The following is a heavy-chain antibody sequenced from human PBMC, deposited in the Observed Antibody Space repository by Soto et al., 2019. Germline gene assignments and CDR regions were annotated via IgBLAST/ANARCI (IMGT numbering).Heavy chain of an antibody. CDR1: GFKVGSSY. Sequence: EVKVIESGGDLIEPGGSLRLSCAASGFKVGSSYVTWVRQAPGEGLEWVSVIASGGSTHYADSVTGRFAVSRDVSNNTVYLHMSSLRAEDTAVYFCATDSRNVGIGYFDSWGLGTLVTVSS. D-gene: IGHD1-26*01. J-gene: IGHJ4*02. V-gene: IGHV3-53*01. CDR3: ATDSRNVGIGYFDS. CDR2: IASGGST.